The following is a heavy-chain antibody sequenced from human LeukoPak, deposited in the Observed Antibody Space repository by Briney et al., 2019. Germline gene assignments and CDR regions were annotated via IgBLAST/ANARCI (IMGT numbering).Heavy chain of an antibody. CDR1: GGSISSYY. J-gene: IGHJ3*02. D-gene: IGHD5-24*01. Sequence: ASETLSLTCTVSGGSISSYYWSWIRQPAGKGLEWIGRIYTSGSTNYNPSLKSRVTMSVDTSKNQFSLKLSSVTAADTAVYYCARGVRWLQDDAFDIWGQGTMVTVSS. CDR2: IYTSGST. CDR3: ARGVRWLQDDAFDI. V-gene: IGHV4-4*07.